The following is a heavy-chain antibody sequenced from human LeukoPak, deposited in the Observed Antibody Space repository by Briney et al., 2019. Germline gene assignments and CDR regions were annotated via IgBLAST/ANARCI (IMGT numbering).Heavy chain of an antibody. CDR1: GFTFSSYG. V-gene: IGHV3-30*18. Sequence: GGSLRLSCAASGFTFSSYGMHWVRQAPGKGLEWVAVISYDGSNKYYADSVKGRFTISRDNCKNTLYLQMNSLRAEDTAVYYCAKEGDILTGYYDCWGQGTLVTVSS. J-gene: IGHJ4*02. D-gene: IGHD3-9*01. CDR3: AKEGDILTGYYDC. CDR2: ISYDGSNK.